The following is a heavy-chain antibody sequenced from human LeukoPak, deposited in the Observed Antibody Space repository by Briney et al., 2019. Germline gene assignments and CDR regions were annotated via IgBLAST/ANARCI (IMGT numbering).Heavy chain of an antibody. CDR3: ARVVPGTGFFY. J-gene: IGHJ4*02. Sequence: WGSLRLSCAPSGFIFSSYTMNWVRQARGRGLEWVSSISSSSSHIYYADSVKGRFTISRDNAKNSLYLQMNSLRAEDTAVYYCARVVPGTGFFYWGQGTLVTVSS. D-gene: IGHD2-8*02. CDR1: GFIFSSYT. CDR2: ISSSSSHI. V-gene: IGHV3-21*01.